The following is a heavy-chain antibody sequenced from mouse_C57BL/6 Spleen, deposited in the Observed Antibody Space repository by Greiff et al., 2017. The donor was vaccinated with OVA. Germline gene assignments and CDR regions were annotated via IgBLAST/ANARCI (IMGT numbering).Heavy chain of an antibody. CDR2: IDPNSGGT. CDR1: GYTFTSYW. D-gene: IGHD2-5*01. J-gene: IGHJ4*01. V-gene: IGHV1-72*01. Sequence: VQLQQPGAELVKPGASVKLSCKASGYTFTSYWMHWVKQRPGRGLEWIGRIDPNSGGTKYNEKFKSKATLTVDKPSSTAYMQLSSLTSEDSEVDYCARNGAGVDCSNYECAMDYWGQGTSVTVSS. CDR3: ARNGAGVDCSNYECAMDY.